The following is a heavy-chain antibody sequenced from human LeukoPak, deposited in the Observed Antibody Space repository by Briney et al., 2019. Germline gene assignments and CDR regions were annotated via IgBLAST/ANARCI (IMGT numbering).Heavy chain of an antibody. CDR3: ATVGGSKYYYYYYMDV. D-gene: IGHD3-10*01. Sequence: PGGSLRLSCAAPGFTFDDYAMHWVRQAPGKGLEWVSGISWKSGSIGYADSVKGRFTISRDNAKNSLYLQMNSLRAEDKALYYCATVGGSKYYYYYYMDVWGKGTTVTVSS. CDR1: GFTFDDYA. J-gene: IGHJ6*03. CDR2: ISWKSGSI. V-gene: IGHV3-9*01.